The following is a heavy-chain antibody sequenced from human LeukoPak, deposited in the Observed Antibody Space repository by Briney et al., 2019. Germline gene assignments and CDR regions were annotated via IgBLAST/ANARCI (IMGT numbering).Heavy chain of an antibody. D-gene: IGHD5-18*01. Sequence: LSGGSLRLSCAASGFTFSSYAMSWVRQAPGKGLEWVSAISSGGDNTYYADSVKGRLTISRDNSKNTVYVQMTSLRAEDTAVYYCAREDATMVLSLDYWGQGALVTVSS. CDR1: GFTFSSYA. V-gene: IGHV3-23*01. CDR2: ISSGGDNT. J-gene: IGHJ4*02. CDR3: AREDATMVLSLDY.